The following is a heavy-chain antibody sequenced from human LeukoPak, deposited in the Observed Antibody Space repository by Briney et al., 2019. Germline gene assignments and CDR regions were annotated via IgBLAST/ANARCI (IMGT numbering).Heavy chain of an antibody. V-gene: IGHV1-24*01. CDR1: GYTLTELS. J-gene: IGHJ4*02. Sequence: ASVKVSCKVSGYTLTELSMHWVRQAPGIGLEWMGGFDPEDGETIYAQKFQGRVTMTEDTSTDTAYMELSSLRSEDTAVYYCATPYYYDSSGYSDSFDYWGQGTLVTVSS. CDR2: FDPEDGET. D-gene: IGHD3-22*01. CDR3: ATPYYYDSSGYSDSFDY.